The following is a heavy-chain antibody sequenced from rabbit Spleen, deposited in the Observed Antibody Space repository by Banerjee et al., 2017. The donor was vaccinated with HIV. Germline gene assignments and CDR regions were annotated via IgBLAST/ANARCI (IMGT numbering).Heavy chain of an antibody. CDR3: ARDGAGGSYFAL. D-gene: IGHD8-1*01. V-gene: IGHV1S45*01. CDR1: GFDFSSYG. Sequence: QEQLEESGGGQVQPGESLKLSCKASGFDFSSYGVSWVRQAPGKGLEWIACIYISTGNTYYASWAKGRFTISKTSSTTVTLQMTSLTAADTATYFCARDGAGGSYFALWGPGTLVTVS. J-gene: IGHJ6*01. CDR2: IYISTGNT.